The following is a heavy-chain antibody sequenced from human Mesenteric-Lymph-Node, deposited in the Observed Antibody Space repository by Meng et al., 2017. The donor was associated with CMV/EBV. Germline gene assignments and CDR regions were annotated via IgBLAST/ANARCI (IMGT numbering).Heavy chain of an antibody. D-gene: IGHD6-6*01. Sequence: GGSLRLSCAASGFTFSIYWMHWVRQAPGKGLVWVSRINSDGSTTSYADSVKGRFTISRDNAKNTLYLQMKSLRAEDTAVYYCAKAPTYSASSSDYWGQGILVTVSS. CDR2: INSDGSTT. CDR1: GFTFSIYW. J-gene: IGHJ4*02. CDR3: AKAPTYSASSSDY. V-gene: IGHV3-74*01.